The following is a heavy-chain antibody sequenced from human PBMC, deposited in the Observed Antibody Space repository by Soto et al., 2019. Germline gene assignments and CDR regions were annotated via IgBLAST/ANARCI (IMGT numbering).Heavy chain of an antibody. CDR2: SYTSGST. CDR1: GGSISSYY. Sequence: SDTLSLTCTFSGGSISSYYWSWIRQPAGKGLEWIGRSYTSGSTNYNPSLKSRVTVSVDTSKNQFYLKLSSVTAADTAVYYCARYTSLSGSYVPFDYCGQGNMVTVPS. CDR3: ARYTSLSGSYVPFDY. D-gene: IGHD1-26*01. V-gene: IGHV4-4*07. J-gene: IGHJ4*02.